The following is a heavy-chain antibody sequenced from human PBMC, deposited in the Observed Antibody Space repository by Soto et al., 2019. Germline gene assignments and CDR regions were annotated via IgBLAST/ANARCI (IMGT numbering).Heavy chain of an antibody. D-gene: IGHD3-22*01. CDR3: ARLLGGSGYYYYFDY. CDR2: IYYSGST. V-gene: IGHV4-39*01. CDR1: GGSISSSSYY. J-gene: IGHJ4*02. Sequence: NLSETLSLTCTVSGGSISSSSYYWGWIRQPPGKGLEWIGSIYYSGSTYYNPSLKSRVTISVDTSKNQFSLKLSSVTAADTAVYYCARLLGGSGYYYYFDYWGQGTLVTVSS.